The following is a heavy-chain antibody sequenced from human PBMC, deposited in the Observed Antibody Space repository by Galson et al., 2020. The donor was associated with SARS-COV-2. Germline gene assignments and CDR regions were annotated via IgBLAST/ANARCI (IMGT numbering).Heavy chain of an antibody. V-gene: IGHV1-46*01. CDR1: GYTFTSYY. J-gene: IGHJ4*02. Sequence: ASVKVSCTASGYTFTSYYIHWVRQAPGQGLEWMGIITPSGGGTTYAQKFQGRVTMTRDTSTSTVYMALSSLRSEDTAVYYCARDSQGGNDYNYVLFWGQGTLVTVSS. D-gene: IGHD4-4*01. CDR2: ITPSGGGT. CDR3: ARDSQGGNDYNYVLF.